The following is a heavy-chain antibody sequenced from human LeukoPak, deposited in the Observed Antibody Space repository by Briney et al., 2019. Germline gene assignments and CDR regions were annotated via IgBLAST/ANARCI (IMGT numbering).Heavy chain of an antibody. J-gene: IGHJ4*02. CDR1: VDIFSSNSAA. Sequence: SQTLSLTCAISVDIFSSNSAAWNWIRQSPSRGLEWLGRTYYRSKWYYDYAVAVKSRISINPDTSKNQFSLQLSSVTPEDTAVYYCARDPVGGSTIFDYWGQGTLVTVSS. CDR3: ARDPVGGSTIFDY. CDR2: TYYRSKWYY. D-gene: IGHD1-26*01. V-gene: IGHV6-1*01.